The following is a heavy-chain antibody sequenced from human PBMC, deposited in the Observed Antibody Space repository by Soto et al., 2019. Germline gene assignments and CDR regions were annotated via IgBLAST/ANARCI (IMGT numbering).Heavy chain of an antibody. D-gene: IGHD2-15*01. V-gene: IGHV3-11*01. CDR1: GFSFSDYY. J-gene: IGHJ6*02. CDR3: ARNGYSSRDTCSYGVDV. CDR2: TSSSGSTT. Sequence: QVQLVESGGGLVKPGGSLRLSCAASGFSFSDYYMSWIRQAPGKGLEWVSYTSSSGSTTYYADSVKGRFTVSRDNAKDSLWLQVNSLRADDTAVYYCARNGYSSRDTCSYGVDVWGQGTTVTVSS.